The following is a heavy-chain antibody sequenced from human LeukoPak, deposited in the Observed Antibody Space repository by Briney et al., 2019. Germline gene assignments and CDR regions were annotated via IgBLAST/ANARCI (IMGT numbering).Heavy chain of an antibody. CDR2: IKQDGSEK. CDR3: ATDGGYCSRTSCYRGDYFDF. CDR1: GFTFSSFW. Sequence: GSLRLSCAASGFTFSSFWMSWVRQAPGKGLEWVANIKQDGSEKHYVDSVKGRFTISRDNAKNSLLLQMNGLRAEDTAVYYCATDGGYCSRTSCYRGDYFDFWGQGILVTVSS. V-gene: IGHV3-7*01. D-gene: IGHD2-2*02. J-gene: IGHJ4*02.